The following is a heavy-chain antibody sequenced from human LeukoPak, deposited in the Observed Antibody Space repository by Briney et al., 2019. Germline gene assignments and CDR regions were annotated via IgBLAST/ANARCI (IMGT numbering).Heavy chain of an antibody. J-gene: IGHJ4*02. Sequence: ASVKVSCKAPGGTFSSYAISWVRQAPGQGLEWMGRIIPIFGTANYAQKFQGRVTITTDESTSTAYMELSSLRSEDTAVYYCASQKGVVGVDYWGQGTLVTVSS. D-gene: IGHD1-26*01. CDR2: IIPIFGTA. CDR1: GGTFSSYA. V-gene: IGHV1-69*05. CDR3: ASQKGVVGVDY.